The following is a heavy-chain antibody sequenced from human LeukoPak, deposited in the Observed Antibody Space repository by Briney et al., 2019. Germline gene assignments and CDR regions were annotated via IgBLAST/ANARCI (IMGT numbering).Heavy chain of an antibody. CDR1: GFTFSSYT. CDR2: ISSSSSYI. CDR3: ARQLSATIGSSP. V-gene: IGHV3-21*01. J-gene: IGHJ5*02. D-gene: IGHD1-26*01. Sequence: GGSLRLSCAASGFTFSSYTMTWVRQAPGKGLEWVSSISSSSSYIYYADSVKGRITISRDNARNSLSLQMNSLRAEDTAVYYCARQLSATIGSSPWGQGTLVTVSS.